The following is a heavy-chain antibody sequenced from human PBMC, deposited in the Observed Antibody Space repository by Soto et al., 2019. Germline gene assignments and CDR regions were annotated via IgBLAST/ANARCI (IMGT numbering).Heavy chain of an antibody. Sequence: GGSLRLSCAASGFTVGSNYMSWVRQAPGKGLEWVSVIYSGGSTYYADSVKGRFTISRDNSKNTLYLQMNSLRAEDTAVYYCVGEGSSSYFDYWGQGTLVSVSS. J-gene: IGHJ4*02. CDR2: IYSGGST. CDR3: VGEGSSSYFDY. V-gene: IGHV3-53*01. D-gene: IGHD6-6*01. CDR1: GFTVGSNY.